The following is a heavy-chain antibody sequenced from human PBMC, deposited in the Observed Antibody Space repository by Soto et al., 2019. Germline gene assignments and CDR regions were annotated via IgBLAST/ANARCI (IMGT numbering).Heavy chain of an antibody. CDR3: ARGYYDFWSGYQSHYYYYMDV. V-gene: IGHV1-18*01. D-gene: IGHD3-3*01. CDR1: GYTFTSYG. Sequence: QVQLVQSGAEVKKPGASVKVSCKASGYTFTSYGISWVRQAPGQGLEWMGWISAYNGNTNYAQKLQGRVTMTTDTSTSTAYRELRSLRSDDTAVYYCARGYYDFWSGYQSHYYYYMDVWGKGTTVTVSS. J-gene: IGHJ6*03. CDR2: ISAYNGNT.